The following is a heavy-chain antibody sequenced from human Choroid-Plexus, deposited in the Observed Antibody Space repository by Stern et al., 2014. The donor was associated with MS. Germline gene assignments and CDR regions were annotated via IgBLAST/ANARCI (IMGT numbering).Heavy chain of an antibody. D-gene: IGHD2/OR15-2a*01. V-gene: IGHV3-30*18. CDR3: AKDRQYLTYFFDH. CDR2: VSYDGSNK. CDR1: GFTLGSCA. Sequence: QLVQSGGGVVQPGRPLRLSCVASGFTLGSCAMHWVRQAPGKGLEWVAGVSYDGSNKEYADSVKGRFTISRDNSQNTLYMQMSSLRPEDTAVYYCAKDRQYLTYFFDHWGQGSLVTVSS. J-gene: IGHJ5*02.